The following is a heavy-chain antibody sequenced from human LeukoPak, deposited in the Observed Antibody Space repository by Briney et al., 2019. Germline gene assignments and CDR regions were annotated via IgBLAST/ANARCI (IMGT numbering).Heavy chain of an antibody. Sequence: GASLKVSCKASGYTFTGSYMHWVRHTPGQGGEWMGWINPNGGGTNYAQKFQGRVIMTRDTSIRTAYMELSRLISDDTAIYYCARQSSSWYSYYYYSYMDVWGKGTTVTVSS. V-gene: IGHV1-2*02. D-gene: IGHD6-13*01. CDR3: ARQSSSWYSYYYYSYMDV. CDR2: INPNGGGT. J-gene: IGHJ6*03. CDR1: GYTFTGSY.